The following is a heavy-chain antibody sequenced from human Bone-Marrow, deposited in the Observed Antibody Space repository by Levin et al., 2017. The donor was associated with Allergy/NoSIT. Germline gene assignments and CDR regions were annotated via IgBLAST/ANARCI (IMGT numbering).Heavy chain of an antibody. CDR3: AREYASSAAH. CDR2: IYYTGTT. V-gene: IGHV4-39*07. D-gene: IGHD2-2*01. J-gene: IGHJ4*02. CDR1: GGSISSSDYH. Sequence: SQTLSLTCTVFGGSISSSDYHWGWLRQPPGKGLEWIGSIYYTGTTYYKPSLRSRVTISVDTSKNQFSLKLSSVTAADTAVYYCAREYASSAAHWGQGTMVTVSS.